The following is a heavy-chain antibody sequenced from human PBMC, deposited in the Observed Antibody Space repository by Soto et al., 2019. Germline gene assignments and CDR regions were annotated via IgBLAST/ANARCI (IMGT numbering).Heavy chain of an antibody. CDR3: ARESEDRTSNFDY. CDR2: ISSTTNYI. V-gene: IGHV3-21*06. Sequence: GSLILSCAASGFTFSSYSMNWVRQAPGNGLEWVSSISSTTNYIYYGDSMKGRFTISRDNAKNSLYLEMNSLRAEDTAVFYCARESEDRTSNFDYWGQGTLVTVSS. J-gene: IGHJ4*02. CDR1: GFTFSSYS.